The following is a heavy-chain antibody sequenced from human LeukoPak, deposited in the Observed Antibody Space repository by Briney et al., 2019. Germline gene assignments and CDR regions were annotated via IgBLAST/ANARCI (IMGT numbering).Heavy chain of an antibody. Sequence: SETLSLTCSVSGGSITSSYWTWVRQPPGKGLEFIGYISNAGSTNYNPSLKSRVTMSVDTSKNQFSLKLSSVTAADTAVYYCARDSISSWYSFPGEYFDYWGQGTLVTVSS. CDR1: GGSITSSY. V-gene: IGHV4-59*12. J-gene: IGHJ4*02. CDR2: ISNAGST. CDR3: ARDSISSWYSFPGEYFDY. D-gene: IGHD6-13*01.